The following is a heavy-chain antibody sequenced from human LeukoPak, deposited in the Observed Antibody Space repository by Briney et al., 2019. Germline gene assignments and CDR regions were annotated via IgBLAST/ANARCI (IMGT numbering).Heavy chain of an antibody. J-gene: IGHJ4*02. CDR3: ARLPDYYDSSGYYSFDY. CDR2: ISAYNGNT. CDR1: GYTFTSYG. D-gene: IGHD3-22*01. Sequence: ASVKVSCRASGYTFTSYGISWARQAPGQGLEWMGWISAYNGNTNYAQKLQGRVTMTTDTSTSTAYMELRSLRSDDTAVYYCARLPDYYDSSGYYSFDYWGQGTLVTVSS. V-gene: IGHV1-18*01.